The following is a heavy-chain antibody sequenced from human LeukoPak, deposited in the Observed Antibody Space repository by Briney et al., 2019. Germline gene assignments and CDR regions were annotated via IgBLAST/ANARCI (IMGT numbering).Heavy chain of an antibody. D-gene: IGHD6-19*01. Sequence: SETLSLTCNVSGASIRSSDYYWGWIRQPPGRGLEWIGTIYYTGSTYYKPSLKSRATISVDTSKNQFSLKLSSVTAADTALYYCANILSTVAVSWGQGTLVTVSS. V-gene: IGHV4-39*01. CDR3: ANILSTVAVS. J-gene: IGHJ4*02. CDR1: GASIRSSDYY. CDR2: IYYTGST.